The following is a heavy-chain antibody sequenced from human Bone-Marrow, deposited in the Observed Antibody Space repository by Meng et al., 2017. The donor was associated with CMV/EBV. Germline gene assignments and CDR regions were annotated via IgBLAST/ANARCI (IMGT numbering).Heavy chain of an antibody. CDR3: ARSSDRGYFDY. J-gene: IGHJ4*02. CDR1: GGSISSYY. CDR2: IYYSGST. Sequence: GSLRLSCTVSGGSISSYYWSWIRQPPGKGLEWIGYIYYSGSTNYNPSLKSRVTISVDTSKNQFSLKLSSVTAADTAVYYCARSSDRGYFDYWGQGTLVTVSS. D-gene: IGHD3-10*01. V-gene: IGHV4-59*01.